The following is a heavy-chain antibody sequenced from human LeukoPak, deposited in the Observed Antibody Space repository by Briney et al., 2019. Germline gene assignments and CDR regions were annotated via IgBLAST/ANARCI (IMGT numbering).Heavy chain of an antibody. D-gene: IGHD3-9*01. CDR3: AKWGDYDVLTGYYVSDY. Sequence: HPGGSLRLSCAASGFTFNTYWISWVRQAPGKGLQWVANIKPDGNERYYVDYVKGRFTISRDNARSSLYLQMNSLRAEDTAVYYCAKWGDYDVLTGYYVSDYWGQGTLVTVSS. CDR2: IKPDGNER. V-gene: IGHV3-7*03. CDR1: GFTFNTYW. J-gene: IGHJ4*02.